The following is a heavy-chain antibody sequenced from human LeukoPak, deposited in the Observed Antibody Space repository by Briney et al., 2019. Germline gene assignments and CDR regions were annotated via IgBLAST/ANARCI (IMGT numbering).Heavy chain of an antibody. D-gene: IGHD2-15*01. CDR2: IRSKAYGGTA. Sequence: SCTASGFTFGDYAMTWVRQAPGKGLEWVGFIRSKAYGGTAEYAASVKGRFTLSRDDSKSIAYLQMNRLETEDTAVYFCSRMLYCSGGSCSSDYGGQGTLVTVSS. J-gene: IGHJ4*02. CDR3: SRMLYCSGGSCSSDY. V-gene: IGHV3-49*04. CDR1: GFTFGDYA.